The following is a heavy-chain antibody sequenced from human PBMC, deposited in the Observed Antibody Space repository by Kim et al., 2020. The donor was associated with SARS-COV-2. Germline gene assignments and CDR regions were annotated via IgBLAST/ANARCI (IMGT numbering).Heavy chain of an antibody. CDR3: ARERYCTNGVCTLYGMDV. Sequence: GGSLRLSCAASGFTFSSYSMNWVRQAPGKGLEWVSSISSSSSYIYYADSVKGRFTISRDNAKNSLYLQMNSLRAEDTAVYYCARERYCTNGVCTLYGMDVWGQGTTVTVSS. CDR2: ISSSSSYI. V-gene: IGHV3-21*01. CDR1: GFTFSSYS. D-gene: IGHD2-8*01. J-gene: IGHJ6*02.